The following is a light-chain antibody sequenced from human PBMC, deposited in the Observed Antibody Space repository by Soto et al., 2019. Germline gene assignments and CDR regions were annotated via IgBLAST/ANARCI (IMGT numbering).Light chain of an antibody. J-gene: IGKJ1*01. CDR2: AAS. CDR3: QQSYSTPRT. Sequence: DIQMTQAPSSLYASVGDRVTITCRTSQSISSYLNWYQQKPGKAPKLLIYAASTLQSGVPSRFSRSGSGTDFTLTISSLQPEDFATYYCQQSYSTPRTFGQGTKVDIK. V-gene: IGKV1-39*01. CDR1: QSISSY.